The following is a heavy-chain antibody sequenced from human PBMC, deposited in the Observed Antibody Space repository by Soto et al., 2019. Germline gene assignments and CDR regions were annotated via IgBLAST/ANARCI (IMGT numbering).Heavy chain of an antibody. D-gene: IGHD2-2*01. CDR2: ISDSGVST. Sequence: PGGSLRLSCAASGFTFSSYAMTWVRQAPGKGPEWVSAISDSGVSTYYTDSVKGRFTISRDNSKNTLYLQMNSLRAEDTAVYFWATAATYCDSPSCLRPANPDVWGQGTTVTVS. CDR3: ATAATYCDSPSCLRPANPDV. J-gene: IGHJ6*02. V-gene: IGHV3-23*01. CDR1: GFTFSSYA.